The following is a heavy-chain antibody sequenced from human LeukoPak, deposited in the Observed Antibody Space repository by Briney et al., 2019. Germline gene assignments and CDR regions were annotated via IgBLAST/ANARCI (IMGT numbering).Heavy chain of an antibody. Sequence: SQTLSLTCTVSGGSISSGDYHWSWIRQSPGEGLEWIGYIFYSGTTSYYPSLKSRVTISLDTSKNQFSLKLTSVTAADTAVYYCARGGRDYRDQKYYFDYWGQGTLVTVSS. D-gene: IGHD4-17*01. CDR2: IFYSGTT. CDR1: GGSISSGDYH. J-gene: IGHJ4*02. V-gene: IGHV4-30-4*01. CDR3: ARGGRDYRDQKYYFDY.